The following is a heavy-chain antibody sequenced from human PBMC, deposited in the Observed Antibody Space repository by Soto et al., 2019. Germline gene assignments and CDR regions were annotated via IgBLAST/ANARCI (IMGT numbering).Heavy chain of an antibody. D-gene: IGHD3-22*01. V-gene: IGHV4-61*01. Sequence: SETLSLTCTVSGGSVSSGSYYWSWIRQPPGKGLEWIGYIYYSGSTNYNPSLKSRVTISVDTSKNQFSLKLSSVTAADTAVYYCARENHYYDSSGTMYYFDYWGQGTLVTVSS. CDR2: IYYSGST. J-gene: IGHJ4*02. CDR3: ARENHYYDSSGTMYYFDY. CDR1: GGSVSSGSYY.